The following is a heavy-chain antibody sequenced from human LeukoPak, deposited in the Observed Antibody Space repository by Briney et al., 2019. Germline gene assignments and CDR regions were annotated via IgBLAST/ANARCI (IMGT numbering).Heavy chain of an antibody. Sequence: SETLSLTCAVSGGSISSGGYSWSWIRQPPGKGLEWIGYIYHSGSTYYNPSLKSRVTISVDRSKNQFSLKLSSVTAADTAVYYCARGAIAAAGNWFDPWGQGTPVTVSS. D-gene: IGHD6-13*01. CDR2: IYHSGST. V-gene: IGHV4-30-2*01. J-gene: IGHJ5*02. CDR3: ARGAIAAAGNWFDP. CDR1: GGSISSGGYS.